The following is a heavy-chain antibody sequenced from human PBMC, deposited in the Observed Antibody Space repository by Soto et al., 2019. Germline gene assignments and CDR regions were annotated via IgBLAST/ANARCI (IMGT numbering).Heavy chain of an antibody. CDR1: GFTFSSYG. V-gene: IGHV3-30*18. Sequence: QVQLVESGGGVVQPGRSLRLSCAASGFTFSSYGMHWVRQAPGKGLEWVAVISYDGSNKYYADSVKGRFTISRDNSKNTLYLQMNSLIAEDTAVYYCAKAREGMVRGVILSYYGMDVWGQGTTVTVSS. J-gene: IGHJ6*02. D-gene: IGHD3-10*01. CDR3: AKAREGMVRGVILSYYGMDV. CDR2: ISYDGSNK.